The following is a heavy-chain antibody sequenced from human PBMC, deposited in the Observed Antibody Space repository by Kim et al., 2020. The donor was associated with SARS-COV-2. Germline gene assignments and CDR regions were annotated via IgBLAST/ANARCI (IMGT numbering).Heavy chain of an antibody. CDR1: GGTFSSYA. V-gene: IGHV1-69*13. D-gene: IGHD5-12*01. CDR2: IIPIFGTA. J-gene: IGHJ6*02. Sequence: SVKVSCKASGGTFSSYAISWVRQAPGQGLEWMGGIIPIFGTANYAQKFQGRVTITADESTSTAYMELSSLRSEDTAVYYCARGEMATIGLQARGLSMDVWGQGTTVTVSS. CDR3: ARGEMATIGLQARGLSMDV.